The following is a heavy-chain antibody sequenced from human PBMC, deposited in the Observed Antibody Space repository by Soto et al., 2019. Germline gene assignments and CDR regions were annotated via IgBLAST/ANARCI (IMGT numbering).Heavy chain of an antibody. CDR1: GFAFNKFG. Sequence: GGSLRLSCEASGFAFNKFGMHWVRQAPGKGLEWVAFISYDGSYQYYADSVQGRLTITRDNSMNTLNMQLNSLRREDTAVYYCAKGGEVGGVLGDHWGQGTLVTVSS. J-gene: IGHJ4*02. CDR2: ISYDGSYQ. V-gene: IGHV3-30*18. CDR3: AKGGEVGGVLGDH. D-gene: IGHD1-26*01.